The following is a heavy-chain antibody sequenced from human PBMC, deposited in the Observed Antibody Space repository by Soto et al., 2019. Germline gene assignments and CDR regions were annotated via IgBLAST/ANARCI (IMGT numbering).Heavy chain of an antibody. V-gene: IGHV4-31*04. CDR2: IFYSGST. Sequence: QVRLQESGPGLVKPSQTLSLTCTVSDGSISSGGYYWSWIRQXXGKGLEWIGYIFYSGSTYYNPSLKGRXXXXXXXXXXXXXXXXXXXXXXXXXXXXXXXXXXXXRNDLGYFDYWGQGTLVTVSS. CDR3: XXXXXXXXRNDLGYFDY. D-gene: IGHD1-1*01. J-gene: IGHJ4*02. CDR1: DGSISSGGYY.